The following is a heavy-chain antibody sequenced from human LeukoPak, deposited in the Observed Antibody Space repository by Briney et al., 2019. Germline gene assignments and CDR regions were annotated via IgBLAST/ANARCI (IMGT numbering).Heavy chain of an antibody. J-gene: IGHJ4*01. CDR3: PRELVPAVVDY. Sequence: SGTVSCNASAYTFTIYGISWVRQAPAQGLEWMGWIGAYNSNQNYARNLQGRVTMTTKTPRSTNYMELRSLTSDYTAVYYCPRELVPAVVDYWGHGNLVTVSS. CDR1: AYTFTIYG. D-gene: IGHD2-2*01. V-gene: IGHV1-18*01. CDR2: IGAYNSNQ.